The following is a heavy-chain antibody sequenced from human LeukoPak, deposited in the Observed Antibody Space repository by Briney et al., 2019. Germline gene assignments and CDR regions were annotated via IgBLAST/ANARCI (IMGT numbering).Heavy chain of an antibody. CDR2: LYSGSST. CDR1: GFTVSSNY. J-gene: IGHJ4*02. CDR3: ARPRTYSSGWCNYFDY. Sequence: GGSLRLSCAASGFTVSSNYMSWVRQAPGKGLEWGLILYSGSSTYYTASVKGRFTISRDTSRNTLYLNMNSLSAENTAIYCCARPRTYSSGWCNYFDYWGQGTPVTVSS. D-gene: IGHD6-19*01. V-gene: IGHV3-66*04.